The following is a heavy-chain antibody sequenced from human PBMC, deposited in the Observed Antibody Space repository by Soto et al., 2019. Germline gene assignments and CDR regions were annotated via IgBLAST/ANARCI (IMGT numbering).Heavy chain of an antibody. CDR1: GFSFSSYA. D-gene: IGHD3-10*01. V-gene: IGHV3-23*01. CDR3: AKDLGFSAPTAFDY. CDR2: IGASGGST. Sequence: EVQLLQSGGGLVQPGGSLRLSCASSGFSFSSYAMSWVRQAPGKGLEWVSGIGASGGSTYYTDSVKGRFTIARDSSKNTVYLQMIILRAEDTAVYFCAKDLGFSAPTAFDYWGLGTQVTVSS. J-gene: IGHJ4*02.